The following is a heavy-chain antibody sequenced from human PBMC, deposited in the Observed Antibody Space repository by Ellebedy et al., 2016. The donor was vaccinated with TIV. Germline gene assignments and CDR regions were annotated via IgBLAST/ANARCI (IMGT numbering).Heavy chain of an antibody. J-gene: IGHJ4*02. V-gene: IGHV3-72*01. CDR2: IKSGIRSYPT. CDR3: SRAPGAGCR. Sequence: GGSLRLSXAASGFTFNNYWMAWVRQAPGKGLEWVGRIKSGIRSYPTKYAASVEGRFTISRDDSKNALYLQLNSLQREDTAVYYCSRAPGAGCRWGQGTLVTVSS. D-gene: IGHD3-10*01. CDR1: GFTFNNYW.